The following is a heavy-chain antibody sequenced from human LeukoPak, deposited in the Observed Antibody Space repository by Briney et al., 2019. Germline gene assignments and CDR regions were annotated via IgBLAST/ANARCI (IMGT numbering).Heavy chain of an antibody. CDR3: ARDNSVEDTAWWFDP. D-gene: IGHD4-23*01. CDR1: GYTFTSYY. Sequence: ASVKVSCKASGYTFTSYYMHWVRQAPGQGLEWMGLINPSGGSTSYAQKFQGRVTMTRDMSTSSDYMELSSLRSEDTAVYYCARDNSVEDTAWWFDPWGQGTLVTVSS. V-gene: IGHV1-46*01. J-gene: IGHJ5*02. CDR2: INPSGGST.